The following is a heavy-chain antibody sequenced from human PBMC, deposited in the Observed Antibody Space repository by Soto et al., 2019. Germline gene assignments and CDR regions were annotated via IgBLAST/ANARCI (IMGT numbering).Heavy chain of an antibody. D-gene: IGHD3-9*01. CDR1: DDFISSYY. CDR3: ARADYEILTGSYAMDV. V-gene: IGHV4-4*07. Sequence: SETLSLTCTVSDDFISSYYWNWIRQPAGKGLEWIGRVSTSGATNYNPSLESRVTMSVDTSKKQFSLKLTSVIAADTAVYFCARADYEILTGSYAMDVWGQGTTVSVSS. CDR2: VSTSGAT. J-gene: IGHJ6*02.